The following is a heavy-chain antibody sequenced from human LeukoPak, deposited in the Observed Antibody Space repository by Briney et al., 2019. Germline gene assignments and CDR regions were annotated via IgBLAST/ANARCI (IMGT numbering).Heavy chain of an antibody. CDR1: GFAFKSYH. J-gene: IGHJ4*02. D-gene: IGHD3-16*01. CDR2: ITSGASVI. CDR3: ARKRLADLGDDTSFGGTPFDS. Sequence: PGGSLRLSCAASGFAFKSYHMNWVRQAPGKGLEWLSGITSGASVIYYADSVKGRFTISRDDAKNSVFLQMSGLTVDDTAVYYCARKRLADLGDDTSFGGTPFDSWGQGTLVIVSS. V-gene: IGHV3-48*03.